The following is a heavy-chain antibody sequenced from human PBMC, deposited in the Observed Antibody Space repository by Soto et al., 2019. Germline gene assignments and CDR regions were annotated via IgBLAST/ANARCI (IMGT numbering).Heavy chain of an antibody. D-gene: IGHD2-2*01. CDR1: GFTFSSYG. CDR3: ARGGVVPAAQYRGEFRLLGR. V-gene: IGHV3-33*01. CDR2: IWYDGSNK. Sequence: GGSLRLSCAASGFTFSSYGMHWVRQAPGKGLEWVAVIWYDGSNKYYADSVKGRFTISRDNFKNTLYLQMNSLRAEDTAVYYCARGGVVPAAQYRGEFRLLGRWGQGTLVTVSS. J-gene: IGHJ4*02.